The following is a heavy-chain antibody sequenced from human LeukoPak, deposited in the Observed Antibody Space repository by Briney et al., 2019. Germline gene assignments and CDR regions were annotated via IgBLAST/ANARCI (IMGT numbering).Heavy chain of an antibody. D-gene: IGHD5-24*01. V-gene: IGHV1-2*02. CDR1: GYSFIGYY. J-gene: IGHJ4*02. CDR2: IKSNSGGT. Sequence: ASVKVSCKASGYSFIGYYMHWVRQAPGQGLEWMGWIKSNSGGTHYAQKFQGRVTMTRDTSITTAYMELSRLTSDDTAVYYCAREKARDGYNPLGYWGQGTLVTVSS. CDR3: AREKARDGYNPLGY.